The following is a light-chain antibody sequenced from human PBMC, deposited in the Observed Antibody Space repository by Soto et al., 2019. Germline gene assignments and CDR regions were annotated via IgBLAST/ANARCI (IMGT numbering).Light chain of an antibody. CDR3: QQYKTYYI. Sequence: DIQMTQSPSTVSASVGDRVTITCRASQSISTWLAWYQQKPGKAPNLLIYDASTLQSGVPSRFSGSGSGTEFTLTISSLQPDDFATYYCQQYKTYYIFGQGTKLEIK. CDR1: QSISTW. V-gene: IGKV1-5*01. CDR2: DAS. J-gene: IGKJ2*01.